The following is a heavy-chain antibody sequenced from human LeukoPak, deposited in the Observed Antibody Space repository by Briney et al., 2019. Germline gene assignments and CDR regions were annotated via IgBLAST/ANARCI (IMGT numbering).Heavy chain of an antibody. V-gene: IGHV4-39*01. Sequence: SETLSLTCTVSGGSISSSSYYWGWIRQPPGKWLEWIGSIYYSGSTYYNPSLKSRVTISVDTSNNQFSLKLSSVTAADTAVYYCETEHSGWYPPTRPFDYWGQGTLVTVSS. CDR3: ETEHSGWYPPTRPFDY. D-gene: IGHD6-19*01. CDR1: GGSISSSSYY. J-gene: IGHJ4*02. CDR2: IYYSGST.